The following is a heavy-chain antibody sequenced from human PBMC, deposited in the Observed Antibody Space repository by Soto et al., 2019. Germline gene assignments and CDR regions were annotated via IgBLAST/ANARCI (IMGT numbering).Heavy chain of an antibody. J-gene: IGHJ6*03. D-gene: IGHD3-3*01. CDR2: IYYSGST. Sequence: SETLSLTCTVSGGSISSYYWSWIRQPPGKGLEWIGYIYYSGSTNYNPSLKSRVTISVDTSKNQFSLKLSSVTAADTAVYYCARQLGMEWFDYYYYMDVWGKGTTVTVSS. CDR3: ARQLGMEWFDYYYYMDV. V-gene: IGHV4-59*08. CDR1: GGSISSYY.